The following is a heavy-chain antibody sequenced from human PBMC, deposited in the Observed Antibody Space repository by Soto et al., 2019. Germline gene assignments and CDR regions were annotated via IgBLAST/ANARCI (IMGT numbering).Heavy chain of an antibody. CDR3: AREGPQAYFEIQX. J-gene: IGHJ1*01. Sequence: TLSLTFAVSGGLISGVGYFWTWIRQPPGKGLEWIGDMYHSGSPLYNPSLKSRATISIDLSKNQFSLNLASVTAADTAVYYCAREGPQAYFEIQXWGQGTLVTVSX. V-gene: IGHV4-30-2*01. CDR1: GGLISGVGYF. D-gene: IGHD1-26*01. CDR2: MYHSGSP.